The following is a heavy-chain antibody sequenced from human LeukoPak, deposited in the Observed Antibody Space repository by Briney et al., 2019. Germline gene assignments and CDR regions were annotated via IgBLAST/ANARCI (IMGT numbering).Heavy chain of an antibody. CDR3: ATSAGSSSSWEFDY. D-gene: IGHD6-13*01. CDR2: IYPGDSDT. Sequence: GESLKISCKGSGYSFTSYWIGWVRQMPGKGLGWMGVIYPGDSDTRYSPSFQGQVTISADKSISTAYLQWSSLKASDTAIYYCATSAGSSSSWEFDYWGQGTLVTVSS. J-gene: IGHJ4*02. CDR1: GYSFTSYW. V-gene: IGHV5-51*01.